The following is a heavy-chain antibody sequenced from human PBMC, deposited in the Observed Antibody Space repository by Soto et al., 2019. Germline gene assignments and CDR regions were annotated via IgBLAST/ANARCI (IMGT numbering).Heavy chain of an antibody. D-gene: IGHD6-19*01. CDR2: TGDGGT. Sequence: EVQLLESGGGLVQPGGSLRLSCTASGFTFSSYGMNWVRQAPGKGLEWVSATGDGGTYYADSVRGRFTISRDDSKNTLILQMTTLTAEETAVYYCAKGRSGWGVDYWGQGTLVTVSS. V-gene: IGHV3-23*01. J-gene: IGHJ4*02. CDR1: GFTFSSYG. CDR3: AKGRSGWGVDY.